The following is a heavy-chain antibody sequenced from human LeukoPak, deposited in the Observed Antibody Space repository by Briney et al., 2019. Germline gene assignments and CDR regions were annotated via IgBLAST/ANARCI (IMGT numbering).Heavy chain of an antibody. CDR2: IYHSGST. V-gene: IGHV4-59*12. Sequence: SETLSLTCTVSGGSISSYYWGWIRQPPGKGLEWIGNIYHSGSTYYNPSLKSRVTISVDTSKNQLSLKLSSVTAADTAVYYCAREGLNMVRGVIPKEAWGWFDPWGQGTLVTVSS. D-gene: IGHD3-10*01. J-gene: IGHJ5*02. CDR3: AREGLNMVRGVIPKEAWGWFDP. CDR1: GGSISSYY.